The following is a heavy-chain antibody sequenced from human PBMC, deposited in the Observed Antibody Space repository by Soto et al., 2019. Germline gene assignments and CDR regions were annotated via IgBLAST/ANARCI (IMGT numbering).Heavy chain of an antibody. V-gene: IGHV3-74*01. CDR3: ARGTYYYDSSGYYYRFGYFDY. J-gene: IGHJ4*02. D-gene: IGHD3-22*01. CDR2: LKSDGSGT. Sequence: GGSLRLSCAASGFTFSSYDMSWVRQAPGKGLEWVSRLKSDGSGTTYADSVKGRITISRDNAKNTLYLQMNSLRDEDTALYYCARGTYYYDSSGYYYRFGYFDYWGQGTLVTVSS. CDR1: GFTFSSYD.